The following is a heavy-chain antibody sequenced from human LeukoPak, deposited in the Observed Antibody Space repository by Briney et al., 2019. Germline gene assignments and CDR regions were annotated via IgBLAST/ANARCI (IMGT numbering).Heavy chain of an antibody. V-gene: IGHV3-9*01. Sequence: GGSLRLSCAASGFTFDDYAMHWVRQAPGKGLEWVSGISWNSGSIGYADSVKGRFTISRDNAKNSLYLQMNSLRAEDTAVYYCARDNILGDGDYVSYYYYYMDVWGKGTTVTISS. J-gene: IGHJ6*03. CDR2: ISWNSGSI. CDR3: ARDNILGDGDYVSYYYYYMDV. D-gene: IGHD4-17*01. CDR1: GFTFDDYA.